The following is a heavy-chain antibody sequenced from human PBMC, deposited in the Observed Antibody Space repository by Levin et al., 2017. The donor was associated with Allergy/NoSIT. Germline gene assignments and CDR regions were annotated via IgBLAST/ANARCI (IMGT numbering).Heavy chain of an antibody. CDR1: GSAFLSYA. V-gene: IGHV1-69*01. CDR3: ARGRGYCRNGVCGSHDL. D-gene: IGHD2-8*01. Sequence: KISCKASGSAFLSYAISWVRQAPGQGLEWVGGIIPVIPTPDYAQKFLGRVTIKADESTSTVSMDLSSLTSEDTAVYYCARGRGYCRNGVCGSHDLWGQGTLVIVSS. J-gene: IGHJ5*02. CDR2: IIPVIPTP.